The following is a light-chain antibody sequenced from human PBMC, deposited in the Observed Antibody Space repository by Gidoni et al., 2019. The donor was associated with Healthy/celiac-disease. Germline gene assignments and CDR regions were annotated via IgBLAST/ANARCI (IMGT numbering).Light chain of an antibody. CDR2: GAS. Sequence: IVLTQSPGTLSLSPGERATLSCRASQSISSSYLAWYQQKPGQAPRLLIYGASSRATGIPDMFSGSGAGTDFTLTISRLEPEDFTVYYCQQYGSSTITFGQGTRLEIK. CDR3: QQYGSSTIT. CDR1: QSISSSY. J-gene: IGKJ5*01. V-gene: IGKV3-20*01.